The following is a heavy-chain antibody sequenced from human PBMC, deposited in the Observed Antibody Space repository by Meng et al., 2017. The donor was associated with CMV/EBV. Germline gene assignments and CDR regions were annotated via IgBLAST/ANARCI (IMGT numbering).Heavy chain of an antibody. Sequence: GGSLRLSCAASGFTVSSNYMSWVRQAPGQGLEWVSVIYSGGSTYYADSVKGRFTISRDNSKNTLYLQMNSLRAEDTAVYYCARSGGYGGNSNYFDYWGQGTLVTVSS. CDR2: IYSGGST. CDR3: ARSGGYGGNSNYFDY. CDR1: GFTVSSNY. J-gene: IGHJ4*02. D-gene: IGHD4-23*01. V-gene: IGHV3-66*02.